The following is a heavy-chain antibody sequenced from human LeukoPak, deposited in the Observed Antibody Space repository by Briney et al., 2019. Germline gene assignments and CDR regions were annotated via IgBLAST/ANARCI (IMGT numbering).Heavy chain of an antibody. D-gene: IGHD2-15*01. J-gene: IGHJ4*02. CDR3: ARQIQGPRGCSGYSCYSAPFDH. CDR1: GYNFTNHW. V-gene: IGHV5-51*01. CDR2: IYPGDSDT. Sequence: GESLQISCKGSGYNFTNHWIGWVRHMPGKGLQWMGIIYPGDSDTRYNPSFEGQVIISADKSMSNAYLQWSSLKASDTAMYYCARQIQGPRGCSGYSCYSAPFDHWGQGTLVTVSS.